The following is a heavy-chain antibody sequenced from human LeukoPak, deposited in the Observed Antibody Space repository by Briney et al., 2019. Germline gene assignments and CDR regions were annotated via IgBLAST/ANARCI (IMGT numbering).Heavy chain of an antibody. J-gene: IGHJ6*02. D-gene: IGHD3-10*01. V-gene: IGHV3-66*01. CDR2: IYSGGSI. CDR1: GFTVSSNY. Sequence: GGSLRLSCAASGFTVSSNYMSWVRQAPGKGLEWVSVIYSGGSIYYADSVKGRFTISRDNSKNTLYLQMNSLRAEDTAVYYCARATLWFGELSQYYYYGMDVWGQGTTVTVSS. CDR3: ARATLWFGELSQYYYYGMDV.